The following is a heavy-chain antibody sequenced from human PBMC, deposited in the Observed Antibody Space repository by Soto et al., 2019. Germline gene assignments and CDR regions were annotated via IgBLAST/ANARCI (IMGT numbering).Heavy chain of an antibody. Sequence: PGGSLRLSCAASGFTFSSDWMSWVRQAPGKGLEWVANIKEDGSERYYVDSVKGRFTISRDNAKNSLYLQMNSLRAEDTAVYYCARATGADKEDYWGQGTLVT. V-gene: IGHV3-7*04. J-gene: IGHJ4*02. CDR1: GFTFSSDW. D-gene: IGHD3-10*01. CDR3: ARATGADKEDY. CDR2: IKEDGSER.